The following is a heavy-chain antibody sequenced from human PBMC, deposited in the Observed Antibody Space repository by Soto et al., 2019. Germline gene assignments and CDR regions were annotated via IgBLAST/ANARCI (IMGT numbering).Heavy chain of an antibody. CDR1: GYTFTSYG. Sequence: ASVKVSCKASGYTFTSYGISWVRQAPGQGLEWMGWISAYNGNTNYAQKLQGRVTMTRDTSTSTAYMELSRLRSDDTAVYYCARARPVGYFDYWGQGTLVTVSS. CDR3: ARARPVGYFDY. D-gene: IGHD1-26*01. J-gene: IGHJ4*02. V-gene: IGHV1-18*01. CDR2: ISAYNGNT.